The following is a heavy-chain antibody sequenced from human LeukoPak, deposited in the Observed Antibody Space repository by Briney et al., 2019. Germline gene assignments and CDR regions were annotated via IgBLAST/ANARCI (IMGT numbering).Heavy chain of an antibody. V-gene: IGHV3-23*01. Sequence: GGSLRLSGAASGFTFSDYNMSWIRQAPGKGLEGVSVISGDAGSTYYADSVKGRFTISRDNSKNTLYLQMNSLRAEDTAVYYCAREIGDFDYWGQGTLVTVSS. CDR1: GFTFSDYN. CDR3: AREIGDFDY. D-gene: IGHD3-22*01. J-gene: IGHJ4*02. CDR2: ISGDAGST.